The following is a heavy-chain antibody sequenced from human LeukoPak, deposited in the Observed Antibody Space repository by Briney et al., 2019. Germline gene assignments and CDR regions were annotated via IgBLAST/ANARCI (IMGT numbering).Heavy chain of an antibody. CDR1: GFTFNDYY. V-gene: IGHV3-23*01. J-gene: IGHJ4*02. CDR3: AKANPGPTPLG. D-gene: IGHD1-14*01. CDR2: ISPSGAAT. Sequence: PGGSLRLSCAASGFTFNDYYMSWIRQAPGKGLEWVSTISPSGAATYYADSVKGRFTISRDISKSALYLQMNSLRAEDSAVYHCAKANPGPTPLGWGQGTLVTVSS.